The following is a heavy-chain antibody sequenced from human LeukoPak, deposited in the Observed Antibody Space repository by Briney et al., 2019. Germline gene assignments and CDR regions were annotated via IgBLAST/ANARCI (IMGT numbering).Heavy chain of an antibody. CDR3: ARSGDWNDGVPFDY. CDR2: IYYSGST. V-gene: IGHV4-59*08. J-gene: IGHJ4*02. D-gene: IGHD1-1*01. Sequence: SETLSLTCTVSGGSISSYYWSWFRQPPGKGLEWIGYIYYSGSTNYNPSLKSRVTISVDTSKNQFSLKLNSVTAADTAVYYCARSGDWNDGVPFDYWGQGTLVTVSS. CDR1: GGSISSYY.